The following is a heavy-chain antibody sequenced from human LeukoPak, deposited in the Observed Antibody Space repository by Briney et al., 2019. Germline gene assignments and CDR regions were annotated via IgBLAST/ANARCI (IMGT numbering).Heavy chain of an antibody. CDR2: ISWNGGSI. CDR3: ARGTMFPYYFDY. D-gene: IGHD3-10*02. CDR1: GFTFDDYA. Sequence: GGSLRLSCAASGFTFDDYAMHWVRQAPGKGLEWVSGISWNGGSIGYADSVKGRFTISRDNAKNSLYLQMNSLRAEDTAVYYCARGTMFPYYFDYWGQGTLVTVSS. J-gene: IGHJ4*02. V-gene: IGHV3-9*01.